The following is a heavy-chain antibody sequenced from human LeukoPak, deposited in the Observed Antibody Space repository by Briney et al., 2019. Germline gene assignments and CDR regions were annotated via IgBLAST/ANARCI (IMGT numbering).Heavy chain of an antibody. Sequence: GRSLRLSCAASGFTFSSYGMHWVRQAPGKGLEWVAVISYDGSNKYYADSVKGRFTISRDNSKNTLYLQMNSLRAEDTAVYYCARGYYYGSGSFDHWGQGTLVTVSS. J-gene: IGHJ4*02. CDR3: ARGYYYGSGSFDH. V-gene: IGHV3-30*03. CDR2: ISYDGSNK. D-gene: IGHD3-10*01. CDR1: GFTFSSYG.